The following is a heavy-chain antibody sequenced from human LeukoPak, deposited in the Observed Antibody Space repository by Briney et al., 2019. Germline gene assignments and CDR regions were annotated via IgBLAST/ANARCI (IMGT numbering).Heavy chain of an antibody. CDR1: GGSISSYY. D-gene: IGHD3-3*01. J-gene: IGHJ3*02. CDR3: ARERTIFGAHGTDDAFDI. Sequence: SETLSLTCTVSGGSISSYYWSWIRQPPGKGLEWIGYIYYSGSTNYNPSLKSRVTISVDTSKNQFSLKLSSVTAADTAVYYCARERTIFGAHGTDDAFDIWGQGTMVTVSS. CDR2: IYYSGST. V-gene: IGHV4-59*12.